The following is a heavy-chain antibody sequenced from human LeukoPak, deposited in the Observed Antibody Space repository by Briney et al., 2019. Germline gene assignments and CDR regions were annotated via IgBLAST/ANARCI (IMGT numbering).Heavy chain of an antibody. Sequence: GGSLRLSCAASGFTFSSYGMHWVRQAPGKGLEWVAVISYDGSNKYYADSAKGRFTISRDNSKNTLYLQMNSLRAEDTAVYYCAKDSFKRYYDYVWGSYRPDQEYFQHWGQGTLVTVSS. J-gene: IGHJ1*01. CDR3: AKDSFKRYYDYVWGSYRPDQEYFQH. CDR1: GFTFSSYG. V-gene: IGHV3-30*18. D-gene: IGHD3-16*02. CDR2: ISYDGSNK.